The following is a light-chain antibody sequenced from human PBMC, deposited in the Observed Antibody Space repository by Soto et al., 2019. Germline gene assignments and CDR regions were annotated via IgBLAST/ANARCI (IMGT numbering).Light chain of an antibody. CDR1: QSVSSY. Sequence: EIVLTQSPATLSLSPGERATLSCRASQSVSSYLAWYQQKPGQAPRLLIYDASNRATGIPARCSGSGSGTVIPVTSSRQEQEDCGDYYCQQSNSRPECTFGQGTRLEIK. J-gene: IGKJ5*01. CDR3: QQSNSRPECT. V-gene: IGKV3-11*01. CDR2: DAS.